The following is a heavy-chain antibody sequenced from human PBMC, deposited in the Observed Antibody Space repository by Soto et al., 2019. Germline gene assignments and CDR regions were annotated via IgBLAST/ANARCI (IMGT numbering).Heavy chain of an antibody. J-gene: IGHJ4*02. CDR2: ISSSSSYI. CDR3: ARPLSSAAGTLGDY. Sequence: EVQLVESGGGLVQPGGSLRLSCAASGFTFSSYSMNWVRQAPGKGLEWVSSISSSSSYIYYADSVKGRFTISRDNAKNSLYLQMNSLRAEDTAVYYCARPLSSAAGTLGDYWGQGTLVTVSS. V-gene: IGHV3-21*01. CDR1: GFTFSSYS. D-gene: IGHD6-13*01.